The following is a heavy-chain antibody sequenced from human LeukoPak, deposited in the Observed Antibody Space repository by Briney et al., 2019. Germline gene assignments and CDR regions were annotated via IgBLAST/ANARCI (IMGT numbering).Heavy chain of an antibody. Sequence: PSETLSLTCTVSGGSISSSSYYWGWIRQPPGKGLEWIGSIYYSGSTYYNLSLKSRVTISVDTSKNQFSLKLSSVTAADTAVYYCARHFFPRGSSWSNWFDPWGQGALVTVSS. D-gene: IGHD6-13*01. CDR2: IYYSGST. CDR1: GGSISSSSYY. CDR3: ARHFFPRGSSWSNWFDP. V-gene: IGHV4-39*01. J-gene: IGHJ5*02.